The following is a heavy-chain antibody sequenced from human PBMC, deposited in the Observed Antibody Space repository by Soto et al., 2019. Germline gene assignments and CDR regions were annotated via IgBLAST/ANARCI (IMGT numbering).Heavy chain of an antibody. Sequence: QVQLVQSGAEVKKPGASLKVSCKASGYSFTSYDMHWVRQVPGQGPEWMGWMNPNSANTGYAQKFQGRITRSRDMSTSTASMELSSLTSEDTAVYYCARGVFLDPHMDVWGRGTTITVSS. V-gene: IGHV1-8*01. CDR1: GYSFTSYD. J-gene: IGHJ6*03. CDR3: ARGVFLDPHMDV. CDR2: MNPNSANT.